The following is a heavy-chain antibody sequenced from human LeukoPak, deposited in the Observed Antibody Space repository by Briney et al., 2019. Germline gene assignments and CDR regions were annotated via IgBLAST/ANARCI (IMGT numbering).Heavy chain of an antibody. J-gene: IGHJ4*02. CDR2: ISYDGSNK. D-gene: IGHD5-24*01. CDR3: AKDQIAMVTILTYFDY. Sequence: GRSLRLSCAASGFTFSSYGMHWVRQAPGKGLEWVAVISYDGSNKYYADSVKGRFTISRDNSKNTLYLQMNSLRAEDTAVYYCAKDQIAMVTILTYFDYWGQGTLVTVSS. CDR1: GFTFSSYG. V-gene: IGHV3-30*18.